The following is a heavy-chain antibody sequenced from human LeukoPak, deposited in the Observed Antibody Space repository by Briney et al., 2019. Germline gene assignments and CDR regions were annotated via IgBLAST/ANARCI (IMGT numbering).Heavy chain of an antibody. V-gene: IGHV3-30-3*01. D-gene: IGHD3-22*01. CDR3: ARVQVPGYYYDSSGYYPFDY. CDR2: ISYDGSNK. J-gene: IGHJ4*02. CDR1: GFTFSSYA. Sequence: PGRPLRLSCAASGFTFSSYAMHWVRQAPGKGLEWVAVISYDGSNKYYADSVKGRFTISRDNSKNTLYLQMNSLRAEDTAVYYCARVQVPGYYYDSSGYYPFDYWGQGTLVTVSS.